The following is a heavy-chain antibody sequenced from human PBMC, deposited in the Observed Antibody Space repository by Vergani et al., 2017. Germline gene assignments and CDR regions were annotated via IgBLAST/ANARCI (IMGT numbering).Heavy chain of an antibody. CDR1: GGTFSSYA. CDR2: IIPIFGTA. Sequence: QVQLVQSGAEVKKPGSSVKVSCKASGGTFSSYAISWVRQAPGQGLEWMGGIIPIFGTANYAQKFQGRVTITADESTSTAYMWLSSLRSEDTAVYYCARGARAVATRYFDYWGQGTLVTVSS. J-gene: IGHJ4*02. D-gene: IGHD5-12*01. V-gene: IGHV1-69*12. CDR3: ARGARAVATRYFDY.